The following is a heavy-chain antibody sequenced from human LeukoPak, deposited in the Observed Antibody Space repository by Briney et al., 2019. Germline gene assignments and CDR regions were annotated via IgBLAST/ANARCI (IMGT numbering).Heavy chain of an antibody. D-gene: IGHD4-17*01. CDR3: AKEPGDYGDHGTFDY. V-gene: IGHV3-43D*03. CDR2: ISWDGGST. J-gene: IGHJ4*02. CDR1: GFTFDDYA. Sequence: QSGGSLRLSCAASGFTFDDYAMHWVRQAPGKGLEWVSLISWDGGSTYYADSVKGRFTISRDNSKNTLYLQMNSLRAEDTAVYYCAKEPGDYGDHGTFDYWGQGTLVTVSS.